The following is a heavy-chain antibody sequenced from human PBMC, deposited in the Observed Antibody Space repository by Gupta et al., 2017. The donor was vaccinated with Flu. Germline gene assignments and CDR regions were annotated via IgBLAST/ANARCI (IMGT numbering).Heavy chain of an antibody. Sequence: EVQLVESGGGLVQPGGSLKLSCADSGFTFSGSAMHWVRQASGKGLEWVGRIRSKANSYATVYAASVKGRFTISRDDSKNTAYLQMNSLKTEDTAVYYCSSLGDGYFWRGQGTLVTVSS. CDR1: GFTFSGSA. D-gene: IGHD5-18*01. CDR3: SSLGDGYFW. CDR2: IRSKANSYAT. V-gene: IGHV3-73*02. J-gene: IGHJ4*02.